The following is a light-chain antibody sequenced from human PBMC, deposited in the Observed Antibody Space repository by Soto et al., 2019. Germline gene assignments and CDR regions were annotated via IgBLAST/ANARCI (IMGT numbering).Light chain of an antibody. Sequence: EIVLTQSPGTLSLSPGERATISCRASQTVNSSYLAWYHQKPGRDARLLINGAASRATGITDGFRGGGSGTDVTLTISRREHEDVAVVYCQQYGSSPPITFGGGTKVDI. V-gene: IGKV3-20*01. CDR2: GAA. CDR1: QTVNSSY. CDR3: QQYGSSPPIT. J-gene: IGKJ4*02.